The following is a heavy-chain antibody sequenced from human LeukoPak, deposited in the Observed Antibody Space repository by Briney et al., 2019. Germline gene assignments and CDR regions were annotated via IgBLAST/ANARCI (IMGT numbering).Heavy chain of an antibody. D-gene: IGHD2-2*02. V-gene: IGHV1-46*04. CDR2: INPSGGST. Sequence: ASVTVSCKASGYTFTGYYMHWVRQAPGQGLEWMGWINPSGGSTSYAQKLQGRVTMTRDTSTSTVYMELSSLRSEDTAVYYCARDQTDCSTTSCYKFHYGLDVWGQGTTVTVSS. CDR3: ARDQTDCSTTSCYKFHYGLDV. CDR1: GYTFTGYY. J-gene: IGHJ6*02.